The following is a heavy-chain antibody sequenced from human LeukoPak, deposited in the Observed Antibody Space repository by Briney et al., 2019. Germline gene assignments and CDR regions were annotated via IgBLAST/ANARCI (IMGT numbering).Heavy chain of an antibody. D-gene: IGHD2-15*01. V-gene: IGHV4-59*01. J-gene: IGHJ4*02. CDR2: IYYSGST. CDR1: GGSISSYY. Sequence: PSETLSLTCTVSGGSISSYYWSWIRQPPGKGLEWIGYIYYSGSTNYNPSLKSPVTISVDTSKNQFSLKLSSVTAADTAVYYCAGWFREHYWGQGTLVTVSS. CDR3: AGWFREHY.